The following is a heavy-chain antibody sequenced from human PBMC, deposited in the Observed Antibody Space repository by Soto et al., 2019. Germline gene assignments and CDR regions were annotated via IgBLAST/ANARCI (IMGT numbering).Heavy chain of an antibody. CDR3: ATGTYGMDV. J-gene: IGHJ6*02. CDR1: GYALSDLA. CDR2: FDPEGET. V-gene: IGHV1-24*01. D-gene: IGHD1-7*01. Sequence: ASVKVSGKVSGYALSDLAMHWVRQAPGEGLEWMGGFDPEGETIYAQKFQGRVTMTEDTSTDTAYMELSSLRSEDTAVFYCATGTYGMDVWGQGTTVTVSS.